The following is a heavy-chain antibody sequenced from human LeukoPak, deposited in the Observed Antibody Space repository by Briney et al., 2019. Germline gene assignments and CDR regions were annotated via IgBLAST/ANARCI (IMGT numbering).Heavy chain of an antibody. J-gene: IGHJ4*02. V-gene: IGHV3-49*04. CDR1: GFTFGDYA. CDR3: TTYGSGPCPV. Sequence: PGGSLRLSCTASGFTFGDYAMSWVRQAPGKGLEWVGFIRSKAYGGTTEYTASVKGRFTISRDDSKSIAYLQMNSLKTEDTAVYYCTTYGSGPCPVWGQGTLVAVSS. D-gene: IGHD6-19*01. CDR2: IRSKAYGGTT.